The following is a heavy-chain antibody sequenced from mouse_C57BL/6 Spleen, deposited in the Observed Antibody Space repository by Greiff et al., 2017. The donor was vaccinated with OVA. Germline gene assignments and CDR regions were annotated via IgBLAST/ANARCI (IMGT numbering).Heavy chain of an antibody. J-gene: IGHJ3*01. Sequence: QVQLQQPGAELVKPGASVKVSCKASGYTFTSYWMHWVKQRPGQGLEWIGRIHPSDSDTNYNQKFKGKATLTVDKSSSTAYMQLSSLTSEDSAVYYCAIVSNYDFWFAYWGQGTLVTVSA. CDR1: GYTFTSYW. D-gene: IGHD2-5*01. V-gene: IGHV1-74*01. CDR2: IHPSDSDT. CDR3: AIVSNYDFWFAY.